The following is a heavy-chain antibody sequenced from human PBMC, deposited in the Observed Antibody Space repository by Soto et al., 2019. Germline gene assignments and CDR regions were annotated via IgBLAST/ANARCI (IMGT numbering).Heavy chain of an antibody. CDR2: IWYDGSNK. CDR3: AREVGENQKPIDYYYYYGMDV. J-gene: IGHJ6*02. V-gene: IGHV3-33*01. CDR1: GFTFSSYG. Sequence: QVQLVESGGGVVQPGRSLRLSCAASGFTFSSYGMHWVRQAPGKGLEWVAVIWYDGSNKYYADSVKGRFTISRDNSKNPLYLQMNSLRAEDTAVYYCAREVGENQKPIDYYYYYGMDVWGQGTTVTVSS.